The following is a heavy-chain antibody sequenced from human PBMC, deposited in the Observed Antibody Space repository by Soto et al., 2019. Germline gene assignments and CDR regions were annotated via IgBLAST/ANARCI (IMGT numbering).Heavy chain of an antibody. Sequence: QVQLQESGPGLVKPSQTLSLICTVSGGSINSGGYYWNWIRQHPGKGLEWIGYIFYSGSTYYNTFLRSRLTISADTSENEFSLNLSSVTAADTAVYFCARGYRQSGYSSSWVFDYWGQGTLVNVPS. D-gene: IGHD6-13*01. V-gene: IGHV4-31*03. J-gene: IGHJ4*02. CDR3: ARGYRQSGYSSSWVFDY. CDR2: IFYSGST. CDR1: GGSINSGGYY.